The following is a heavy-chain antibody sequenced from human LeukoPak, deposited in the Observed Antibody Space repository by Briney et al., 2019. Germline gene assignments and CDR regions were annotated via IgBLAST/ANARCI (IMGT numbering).Heavy chain of an antibody. J-gene: IGHJ4*02. CDR1: GGTFSSYA. V-gene: IGHV1-69*04. D-gene: IGHD3-22*01. Sequence: GASVKVSCKASGGTFSSYAISWVRQAPGQGLEWMGRIIPILGIANYAQKFQGRVTITADKSTSTAYMELSSLRSEDTAVYYCARGGIVVVNLFDYWGQGTLVTVSS. CDR2: IIPILGIA. CDR3: ARGGIVVVNLFDY.